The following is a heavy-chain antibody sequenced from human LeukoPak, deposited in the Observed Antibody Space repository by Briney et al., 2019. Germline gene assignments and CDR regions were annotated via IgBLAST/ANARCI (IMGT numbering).Heavy chain of an antibody. CDR2: IYYSGST. CDR3: ARVPADYDFWSGYYHGGRGWFDP. Sequence: SETLSLTCTVSGGSISSGGYYWSWIRQHPGKGLEWIGYIYYSGSTYYNPSLKSRVTISVDTSKNQFSPKLSSVTAADTAVYYCARVPADYDFWSGYYHGGRGWFDPWGQGTLVTVSS. J-gene: IGHJ5*02. D-gene: IGHD3-3*01. V-gene: IGHV4-31*03. CDR1: GGSISSGGYY.